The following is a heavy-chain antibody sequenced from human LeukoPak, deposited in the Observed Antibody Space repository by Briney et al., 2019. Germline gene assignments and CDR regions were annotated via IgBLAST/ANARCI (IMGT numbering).Heavy chain of an antibody. V-gene: IGHV4-39*01. CDR2: IYYSGST. CDR3: ARPTGDFGY. CDR1: GGSISSSSYY. D-gene: IGHD3-10*01. J-gene: IGHJ4*02. Sequence: SETLSLTCTVSGGSISSSSYYWGWIRQPPGKGLEWIGSIYYSGSTYYNPSLKSRVTISVDTSKNQFSLKLSSVTAADTAVYYCARPTGDFGYWGQGTLVTVSS.